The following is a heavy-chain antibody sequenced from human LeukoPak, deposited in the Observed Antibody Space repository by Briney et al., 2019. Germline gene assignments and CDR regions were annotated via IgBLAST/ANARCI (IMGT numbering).Heavy chain of an antibody. CDR3: ATSRESAIFDY. CDR2: INPNSTTT. J-gene: IGHJ4*02. V-gene: IGHV1-2*02. CDR1: GYTFTGYY. Sequence: EPSVTVSCKASGYTFTGYYMHWVRQAPGQGLEWMGWINPNSTTTNYAQKFQGRVTMTRDTSISTAYMELSSLRSDDTAVYYCATSRESAIFDYWGQGTLVTVSS. D-gene: IGHD2-21*02.